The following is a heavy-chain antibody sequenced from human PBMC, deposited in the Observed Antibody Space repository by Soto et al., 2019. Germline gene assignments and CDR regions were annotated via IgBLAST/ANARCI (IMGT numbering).Heavy chain of an antibody. CDR2: IYYSGTT. CDR3: ARLNTPGWYGVDF. CDR1: SGSITSYY. D-gene: IGHD6-19*01. Sequence: PSETLSLSCTISSGSITSYYWSWIRQPPGKALEWIGYIYYSGTTTYNPSLKSRVIISVDTSKNQFSLKLSSVTAADTAVYYCARLNTPGWYGVDFWGQGTLVTVS. J-gene: IGHJ4*02. V-gene: IGHV4-59*08.